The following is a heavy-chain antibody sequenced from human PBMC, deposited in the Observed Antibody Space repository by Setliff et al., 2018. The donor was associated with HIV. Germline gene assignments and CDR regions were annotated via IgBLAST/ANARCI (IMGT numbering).Heavy chain of an antibody. CDR1: RSTFNSHT. D-gene: IGHD3-3*01. J-gene: IGHJ6*03. CDR2: IIPILGVA. Sequence: EASVKVSCKASRSTFNSHTINWVRQAPGQGLDWMGRIIPILGVANYAQRFQGKVTITADKSTSTAYMELTSLRFDDTAMYYCVRGVQSPPHYSYYYMDVWGEGTMVTVSS. V-gene: IGHV1-69*02. CDR3: VRGVQSPPHYSYYYMDV.